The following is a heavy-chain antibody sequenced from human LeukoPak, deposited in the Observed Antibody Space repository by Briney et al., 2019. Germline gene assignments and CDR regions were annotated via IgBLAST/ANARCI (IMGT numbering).Heavy chain of an antibody. CDR2: INPNSGGT. V-gene: IGHV1-2*02. CDR3: AKVVGSGQWLVEREDFDI. CDR1: GYTLTGYY. Sequence: ASVKVSCKASGYTLTGYYIHWVRQAPGQGLEWMGWINPNSGGTNYAQKFQGRVTMTRDTSISTAYMELSRLRSDDTAVYYCAKVVGSGQWLVEREDFDIWGQGTMVTVSS. D-gene: IGHD6-19*01. J-gene: IGHJ3*02.